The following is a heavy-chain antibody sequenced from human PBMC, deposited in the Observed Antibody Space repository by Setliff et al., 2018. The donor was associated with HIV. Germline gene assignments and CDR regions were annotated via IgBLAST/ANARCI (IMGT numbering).Heavy chain of an antibody. CDR2: ISAYNGHT. J-gene: IGHJ6*03. Sequence: ASVKVSCKASGYTFTDFGINWVRQAPGQGLEWMGWISAYNGHTTHAQKFQGRLTMTTDTSTYTAYLELRSLRSDDTAVYYCARDGGGPGDYYYYYMDVWGEGTTVTVSS. CDR1: GYTFTDFG. D-gene: IGHD3-16*01. V-gene: IGHV1-18*01. CDR3: ARDGGGPGDYYYYYMDV.